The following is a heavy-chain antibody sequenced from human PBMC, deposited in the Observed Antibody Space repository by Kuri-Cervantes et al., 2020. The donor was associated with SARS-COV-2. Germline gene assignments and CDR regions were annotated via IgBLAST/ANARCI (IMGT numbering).Heavy chain of an antibody. CDR3: AHSEYYGGGLFDY. D-gene: IGHD4-23*01. Sequence: SGPTLVKPTQTLTLTCTFSGFSLNTGGMCVSWLRQPPGKALEWLARIDWDDAKYYNTSLKTRLTISKDTSKNQVVLTMTNMDPVDTATYYCAHSEYYGGGLFDYWGQGTLVTVSS. CDR1: GFSLNTGGMC. V-gene: IGHV2-70*12. J-gene: IGHJ4*02. CDR2: IDWDDAK.